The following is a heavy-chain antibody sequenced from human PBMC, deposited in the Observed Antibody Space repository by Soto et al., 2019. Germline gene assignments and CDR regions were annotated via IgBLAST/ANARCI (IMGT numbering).Heavy chain of an antibody. CDR2: ISDDGSNK. CDR1: GFTFSTYS. V-gene: IGHV3-30-3*01. Sequence: QVQLVESGGGVVQPGRSLRLSCAASGFTFSTYSMHWVRQAPGKGLEWVAVISDDGSNKYYADSVKGRFTISRDNSKNTLNLQMNSLRPEDTAVYYCEILTGYYPSLDYRDRGTLVTVSS. J-gene: IGHJ4*02. CDR3: EILTGYYPSLDY. D-gene: IGHD3-9*01.